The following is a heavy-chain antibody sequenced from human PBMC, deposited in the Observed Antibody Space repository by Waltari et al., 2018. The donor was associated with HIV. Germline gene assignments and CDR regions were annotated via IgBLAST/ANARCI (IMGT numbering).Heavy chain of an antibody. V-gene: IGHV4-31*03. CDR2: VYYSGRT. CDR1: GASMSRGAYA. Sequence: QVQLQESGPELVKPSQTLSLTCTVSGASMSRGAYAWTWIRQLPGKGLEWIGYVYYSGRTSYNPSLNNRVTMSIDRSKNQFSLNLTSVTAADTALYYCAREQYYDGKNWSDPWGQGILVTVSS. D-gene: IGHD3-10*01. CDR3: AREQYYDGKNWSDP. J-gene: IGHJ5*02.